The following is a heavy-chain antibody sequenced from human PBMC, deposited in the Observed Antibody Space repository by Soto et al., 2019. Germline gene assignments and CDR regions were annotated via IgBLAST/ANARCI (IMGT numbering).Heavy chain of an antibody. Sequence: VKVSCKASGYTFTSYAMHWVRQAPGQRLEWMGWINAGNGNTKYSQKFQGRVTITRDTSASTAYMELSSLRPDDTALYYCARLVITTVDPMASDIWGQGTKVTVSS. CDR1: GYTFTSYA. V-gene: IGHV1-3*01. CDR3: ARLVITTVDPMASDI. J-gene: IGHJ3*02. D-gene: IGHD3-10*01. CDR2: INAGNGNT.